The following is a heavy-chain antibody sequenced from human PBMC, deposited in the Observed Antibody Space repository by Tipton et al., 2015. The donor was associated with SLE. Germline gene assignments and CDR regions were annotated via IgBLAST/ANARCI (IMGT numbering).Heavy chain of an antibody. V-gene: IGHV4-59*01. J-gene: IGHJ2*01. CDR2: IHYRGST. CDR3: ARDRYCGAGSCFDWYCVL. Sequence: LRLSCTVSGGSISGYYWSWVRQPPGQGLEWIGYIHYRGSTNYNPSLKSRVTISLDTSENQFSLKLSSVTAADTAVYYCARDRYCGAGSCFDWYCVLWGRGTLVTVSS. D-gene: IGHD2-15*01. CDR1: GGSISGYY.